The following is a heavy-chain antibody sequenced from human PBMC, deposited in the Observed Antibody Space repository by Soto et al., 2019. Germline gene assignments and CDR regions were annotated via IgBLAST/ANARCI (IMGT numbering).Heavy chain of an antibody. CDR2: IIPVFGTA. V-gene: IGHV1-69*15. CDR3: ATQLNGDLDF. J-gene: IGHJ4*02. D-gene: IGHD7-27*01. Sequence: QVQLVQSGAEVRKPGSSVKVSCKASGGTFSTSAMNWARQAPGQGLEWMGSIIPVFGTATYAQSFQGRLTITADGSTTTGYMELSSLRSEDTAVYYCATQLNGDLDFWGQGTLLIVSS. CDR1: GGTFSTSA.